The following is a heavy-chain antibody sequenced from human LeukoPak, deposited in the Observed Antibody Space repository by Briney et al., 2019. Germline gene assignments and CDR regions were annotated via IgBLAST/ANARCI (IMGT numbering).Heavy chain of an antibody. CDR1: GGSISRYY. D-gene: IGHD1-1*01. V-gene: IGHV4-59*01. CDR3: ARVPWSPGTSYYYMDV. CDR2: VYDSGTT. Sequence: SETLSLTCTVSGGSISRYYWSWIRQPPGKGLEWFGYVYDSGTTSYNPSLKSRVTISVDTSKNQFSLKLSSVTAADTAVYYCARVPWSPGTSYYYMDVWGKGTTVTVSS. J-gene: IGHJ6*03.